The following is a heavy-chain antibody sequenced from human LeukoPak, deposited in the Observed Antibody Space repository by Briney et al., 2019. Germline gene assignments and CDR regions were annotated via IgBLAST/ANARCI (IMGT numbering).Heavy chain of an antibody. Sequence: GGSLRLSCAASGFTFSDYYMAWVRQAPGKGLEWVGRTRNKANSYTTEYAASVKGRFTISRDDSKNSLYLQMNSLKTEDTAVYYCARDAAAGNWKLDYWGQGTLVTVSS. D-gene: IGHD6-13*01. CDR1: GFTFSDYY. CDR3: ARDAAAGNWKLDY. V-gene: IGHV3-72*01. J-gene: IGHJ4*02. CDR2: TRNKANSYTT.